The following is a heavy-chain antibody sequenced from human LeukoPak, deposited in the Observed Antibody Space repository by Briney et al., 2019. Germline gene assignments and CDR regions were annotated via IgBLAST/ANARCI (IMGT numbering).Heavy chain of an antibody. V-gene: IGHV4-39*07. CDR3: ARDGY. J-gene: IGHJ4*02. Sequence: SETLSLTCTVSGGSISSSSYYWGWIRQSPGKGLEWIGSIYYSGSTYYNPSLKSRVTISVDTSKNQFSLKLSSVTAADTAVYYCARDGYWGQGTLVTVSS. CDR2: IYYSGST. CDR1: GGSISSSSYY.